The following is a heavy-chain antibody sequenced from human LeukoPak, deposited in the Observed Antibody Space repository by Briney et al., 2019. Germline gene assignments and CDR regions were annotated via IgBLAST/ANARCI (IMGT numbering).Heavy chain of an antibody. J-gene: IGHJ6*02. CDR1: GGSFSGYY. V-gene: IGHV4-34*01. Sequence: SETLSLTCAVYGGSFSGYYWSWIRQPPGKGLEWIGEINHSGSTNYNPSLKSRVTISVDTSKNQFSLKLSSVTAADTAVYYCARMTGYCSSTSCRIYYYYGMDVWGQGTTVTVSS. CDR2: INHSGST. CDR3: ARMTGYCSSTSCRIYYYYGMDV. D-gene: IGHD2-2*01.